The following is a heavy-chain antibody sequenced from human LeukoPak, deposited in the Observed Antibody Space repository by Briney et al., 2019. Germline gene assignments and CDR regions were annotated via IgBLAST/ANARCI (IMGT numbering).Heavy chain of an antibody. D-gene: IGHD1-1*01. V-gene: IGHV3-11*06. Sequence: PGGSLRLSCAAFGFTFSDYHMSWIRQAPGKGLEWVSYISKSGSDSNFADSVKGRFTISRDNAKNSLYLQMNSLRAEDTVVYYCARVGATGTADYWGQGTLVTVSS. CDR2: ISKSGSDS. CDR1: GFTFSDYH. J-gene: IGHJ4*02. CDR3: ARVGATGTADY.